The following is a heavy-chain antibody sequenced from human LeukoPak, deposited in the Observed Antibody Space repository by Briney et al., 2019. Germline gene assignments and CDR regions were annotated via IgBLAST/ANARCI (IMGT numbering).Heavy chain of an antibody. Sequence: PSETLSLTCAVYGGSFSGYYWSWIRQPPGKGLEWIGEINHSGSTNYNPSLKSRVTISVDTSKNQFSLKLSSVTAADTAVYYCARGRGPYYYALWGQGTLVTVSS. CDR1: GGSFSGYY. CDR3: ARGRGPYYYAL. D-gene: IGHD3-10*01. J-gene: IGHJ4*02. CDR2: INHSGST. V-gene: IGHV4-34*01.